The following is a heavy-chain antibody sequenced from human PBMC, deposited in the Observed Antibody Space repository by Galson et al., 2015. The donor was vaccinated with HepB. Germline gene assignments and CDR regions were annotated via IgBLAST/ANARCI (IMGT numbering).Heavy chain of an antibody. V-gene: IGHV3-20*04. D-gene: IGHD3-10*01. Sequence: SLRLSCAASGFTFSSYSMNWVRQAPGKGLELVSGINWNGGSTGYVDSVKGRFTISRDNAKNSLYLQMNSLRAEDTALYYCARDGSGKGSAFDIWGQGTMVTVSS. CDR3: ARDGSGKGSAFDI. CDR2: INWNGGST. CDR1: GFTFSSYS. J-gene: IGHJ3*02.